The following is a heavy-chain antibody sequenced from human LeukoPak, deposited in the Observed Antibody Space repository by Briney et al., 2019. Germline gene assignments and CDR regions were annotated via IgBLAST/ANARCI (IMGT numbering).Heavy chain of an antibody. V-gene: IGHV1-69*05. CDR3: ARDPIRGTAPRY. D-gene: IGHD2-21*02. CDR1: GGTFISYA. J-gene: IGHJ4*02. CDR2: IIPIFGTA. Sequence: SVKISRKASGGTFISYAISWVRQAPGQGLEWMGRIIPIFGTANYAQKFQGRVTITTDESTSTAYMELSSLRSEDTAVYYCARDPIRGTAPRYWGQGTLVTVSS.